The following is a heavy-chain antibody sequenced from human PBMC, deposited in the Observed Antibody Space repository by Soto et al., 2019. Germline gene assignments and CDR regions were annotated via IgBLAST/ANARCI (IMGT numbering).Heavy chain of an antibody. V-gene: IGHV3-9*01. CDR2: ISWNSNTI. CDR1: GFTFDNYA. CDR3: AKDTGPN. Sequence: PRRALRLSCAASGFTFDNYAMHWVRQAPGKGLEWVSGISWNSNTIAYADSVKGRFTISRDNAKNSLYLQMNSLRAEDTAFYYCAKDTGPNWGQGTLVTVSS. J-gene: IGHJ4*02.